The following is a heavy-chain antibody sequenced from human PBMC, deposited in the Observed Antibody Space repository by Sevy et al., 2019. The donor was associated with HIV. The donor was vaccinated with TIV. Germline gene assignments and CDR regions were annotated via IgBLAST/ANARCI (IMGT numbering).Heavy chain of an antibody. V-gene: IGHV3-30*03. D-gene: IGHD3-16*01. CDR2: ISYDGSNK. CDR1: GSTFSSYG. Sequence: GGSLRLSCAASGSTFSSYGMYWVRQAPGKGLEWVAVISYDGSNKYYADSVKGRFTISRDNSKNTLYLQMNSLRAEDTAVYYCAFLRVGRMVKEYYYGMDVWGQGTTVTVSS. CDR3: AFLRVGRMVKEYYYGMDV. J-gene: IGHJ6*02.